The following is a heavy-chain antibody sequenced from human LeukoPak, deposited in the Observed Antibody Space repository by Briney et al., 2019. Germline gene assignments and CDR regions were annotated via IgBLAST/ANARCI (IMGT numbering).Heavy chain of an antibody. Sequence: PETLSLTCSLPVGSINKYYWSWIRQPPGKGLEWLGNIYFSGTIDYNSSLKSRLTISVDTFKNQLSLNLQSVTAADTATYYCARHRSDTGGKKGVNWFDPWGQGTLVSVSS. D-gene: IGHD4-23*01. CDR1: VGSINKYY. CDR3: ARHRSDTGGKKGVNWFDP. V-gene: IGHV4-59*01. CDR2: IYFSGTI. J-gene: IGHJ5*02.